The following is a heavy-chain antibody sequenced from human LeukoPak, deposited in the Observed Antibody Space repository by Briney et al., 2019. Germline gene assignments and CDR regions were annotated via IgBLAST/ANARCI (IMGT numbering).Heavy chain of an antibody. J-gene: IGHJ6*02. CDR3: ARVAVKWTVYGMDV. CDR1: GFTFSSYA. D-gene: IGHD3/OR15-3a*01. Sequence: GGSLRLSCAASGFTFSSYAMTWVRQAPGKGLEWVPAVSDSGTRTFYADSVKGRFAISRDNSRNTLFLQMNSLRADDTAVYYCARVAVKWTVYGMDVWGQGTTVTVSS. V-gene: IGHV3-23*01. CDR2: VSDSGTRT.